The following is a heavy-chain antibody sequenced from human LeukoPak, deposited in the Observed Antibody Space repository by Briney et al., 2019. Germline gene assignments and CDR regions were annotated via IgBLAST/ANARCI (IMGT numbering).Heavy chain of an antibody. CDR2: ISGSGGST. CDR3: ARSLPPYYDILTGYPPRETPAEYYFDY. Sequence: PGGSLRLSCAASGFTFSSYAMSWVRQAPGKGLEWVSAISGSGGSTYYADSVKGRFTISRDNSKNTLYLQMNSLRAEDTAVYYCARSLPPYYDILTGYPPRETPAEYYFDYWGQGTLVTVSS. V-gene: IGHV3-23*01. CDR1: GFTFSSYA. J-gene: IGHJ4*02. D-gene: IGHD3-9*01.